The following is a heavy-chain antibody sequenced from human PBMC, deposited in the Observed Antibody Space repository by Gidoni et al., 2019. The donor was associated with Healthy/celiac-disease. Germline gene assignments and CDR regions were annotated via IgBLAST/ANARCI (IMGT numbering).Heavy chain of an antibody. CDR2: ISWDGGST. Sequence: EEQLVESGGVVVQPGGSLRLSCAASGFTFDYYTIHWVRQAPGKGLGWVSLISWDGGSTYYADSVKGRFTISRDNSKNSLYLQMNSLRTEDTALYYCAKDIGGYCSSTSCLTLDYWGQGTLVTVSS. V-gene: IGHV3-43*01. J-gene: IGHJ4*02. CDR3: AKDIGGYCSSTSCLTLDY. D-gene: IGHD2-2*01. CDR1: GFTFDYYT.